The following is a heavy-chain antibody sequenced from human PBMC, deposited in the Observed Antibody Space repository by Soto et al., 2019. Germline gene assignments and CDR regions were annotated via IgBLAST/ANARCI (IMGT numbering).Heavy chain of an antibody. CDR1: GYTFTSYG. CDR3: ARELCAADSSGGLYNWFDP. CDR2: ISAYNGNT. D-gene: IGHD6-19*01. J-gene: IGHJ5*02. Sequence: QVQLVQSGAEVKKPGASVKVSCKASGYTFTSYGISWVRQAPGQGLEWMGWISAYNGNTNYAQKLQGRVTMTTDTSTSTAYMELRSLISDDTAVYYCARELCAADSSGGLYNWFDPWGQETLVTVSS. V-gene: IGHV1-18*01.